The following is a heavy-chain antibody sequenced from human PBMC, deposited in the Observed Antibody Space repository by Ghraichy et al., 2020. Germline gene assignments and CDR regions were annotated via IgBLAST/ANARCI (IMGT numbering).Heavy chain of an antibody. CDR1: GDSISNYY. CDR2: IYSSGNT. Sequence: SETLSLTCTVSGDSISNYYWSWIRQPAGKGLEWIGRIYSSGNTYYNPSLESRVTMSVDTSKNQFSLKLSSVTAADTAVYYCARDHYYFDTSGYFLSDSWGQGTLVTVSS. D-gene: IGHD3-22*01. CDR3: ARDHYYFDTSGYFLSDS. V-gene: IGHV4-4*07. J-gene: IGHJ4*02.